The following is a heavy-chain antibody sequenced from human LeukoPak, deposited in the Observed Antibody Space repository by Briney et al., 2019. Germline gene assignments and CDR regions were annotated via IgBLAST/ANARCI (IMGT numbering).Heavy chain of an antibody. V-gene: IGHV3-21*01. J-gene: IGHJ4*02. CDR3: ASLESGGYYFDY. CDR2: ISSSSSYI. CDR1: GFTFSSYS. Sequence: PGGPLRLSCAASGFTFSSYSMNWVRQAPGKGLEWVSSISSSSSYIYYADSVKGRFTISRDNAKNSLYLQMNSLRAEDTAVYYCASLESGGYYFDYWGQGTLVTVSS. D-gene: IGHD2-15*01.